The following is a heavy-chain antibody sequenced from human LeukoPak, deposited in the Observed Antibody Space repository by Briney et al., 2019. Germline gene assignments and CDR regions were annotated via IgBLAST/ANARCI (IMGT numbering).Heavy chain of an antibody. CDR1: GFTFSSYS. V-gene: IGHV3-48*01. J-gene: IGHJ6*03. D-gene: IGHD3-22*01. Sequence: PGGSLRLSCAASGFTFSSYSMNWVRQAPGKGLEWVSYISSSSSTIYYADSVKGRFTISRDNAKNSLYLQMNSLRAEDTAAYYCARGYDSSGSLSGYYYYYYMDVWGKGTTVTVSS. CDR3: ARGYDSSGSLSGYYYYYYMDV. CDR2: ISSSSSTI.